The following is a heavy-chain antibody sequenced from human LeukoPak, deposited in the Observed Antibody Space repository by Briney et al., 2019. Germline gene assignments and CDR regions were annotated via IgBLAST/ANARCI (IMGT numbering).Heavy chain of an antibody. D-gene: IGHD3-22*01. J-gene: IGHJ4*02. CDR1: GGSIISGGYS. V-gene: IGHV4-30-2*01. Sequence: PSETLSLTCAVSGGSIISGGYSWSWIRQPPGKGLEWIGYIYHSGSTYYNPSLKSRVTISVDRSKNQFSLKLSSVTAADTAVYYCAARPPYYYDSSSPYYFDYRGQGTLVTVSS. CDR3: AARPPYYYDSSSPYYFDY. CDR2: IYHSGST.